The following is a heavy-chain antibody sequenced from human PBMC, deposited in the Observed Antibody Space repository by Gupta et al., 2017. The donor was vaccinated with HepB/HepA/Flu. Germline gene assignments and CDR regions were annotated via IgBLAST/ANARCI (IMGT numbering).Heavy chain of an antibody. CDR3: AREKFEYSSSYPGYYYSYMDV. Sequence: QVQLVESGGGLVQPGGSLIVSCAASAFTFKDYYMSCIRKAPGKGLEWVSYTSSSGSSKDYADSVKGRFTISRDNAKNSLYLQMNSLRAEDTAVYYCAREKFEYSSSYPGYYYSYMDVWGKGTTGTVSS. J-gene: IGHJ6*03. CDR1: AFTFKDYY. V-gene: IGHV3-11*01. CDR2: TSSSGSSK. D-gene: IGHD6-6*01.